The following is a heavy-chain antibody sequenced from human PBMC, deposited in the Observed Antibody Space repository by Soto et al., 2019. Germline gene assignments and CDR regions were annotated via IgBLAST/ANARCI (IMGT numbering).Heavy chain of an antibody. Sequence: EVQLVESGGGLVQPGGSLRLSCVASGFAFSGYSMSWVRQAPGRGLEWLSYISSSASAKHYADSVRGRFTISRDNAKNSLYVQMNSLKDEDRAVYYCVRETVYAFDIWGQGTVVTVSS. V-gene: IGHV3-48*02. CDR2: ISSSASAK. CDR1: GFAFSGYS. J-gene: IGHJ3*02. CDR3: VRETVYAFDI. D-gene: IGHD4-17*01.